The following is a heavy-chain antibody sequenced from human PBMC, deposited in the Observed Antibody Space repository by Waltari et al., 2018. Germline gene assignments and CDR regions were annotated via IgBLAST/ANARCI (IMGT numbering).Heavy chain of an antibody. Sequence: QVQLVQSGAEVKKPGASVKVSCKASGYTFTGYYIHWVRQAPGKGLELIGVINPNNGGTNYAQKFQGRGTMTRDTSISTAHMELSSLRSDDTAVYYCARGRGSSNWFDPWGQETLVTVSS. CDR1: GYTFTGYY. J-gene: IGHJ5*02. D-gene: IGHD1-26*01. CDR2: INPNNGGT. CDR3: ARGRGSSNWFDP. V-gene: IGHV1-2*02.